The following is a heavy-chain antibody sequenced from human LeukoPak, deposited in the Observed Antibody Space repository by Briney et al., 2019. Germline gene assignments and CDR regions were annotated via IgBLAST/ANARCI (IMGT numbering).Heavy chain of an antibody. CDR3: AKWRCSGGSCYSSY. D-gene: IGHD2-15*01. Sequence: GGSLRLSCAASGFTFSSYAMSWVRQAPGKGLEWVSAISGSGGSTYYADSVKGRFTISRDNSKNTLYLQMNSLRAEDTAVYYCAKWRCSGGSCYSSYWGQGTLVTVSS. CDR1: GFTFSSYA. J-gene: IGHJ4*02. V-gene: IGHV3-23*01. CDR2: ISGSGGST.